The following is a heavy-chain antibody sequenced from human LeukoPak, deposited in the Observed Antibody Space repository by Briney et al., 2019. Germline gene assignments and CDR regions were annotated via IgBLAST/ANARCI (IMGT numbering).Heavy chain of an antibody. D-gene: IGHD3-22*01. Sequence: TSETLSLTCAVYGGSFSGYYWSWIRQPPGKGLEWIGEINHSGSTNYNPSLKSRVTISVDTSKNQFSLKLSSVTAADTAVYYCAISTYYYDSSGYSEHPFDYWGQGTLVTVSS. J-gene: IGHJ4*02. CDR3: AISTYYYDSSGYSEHPFDY. CDR1: GGSFSGYY. CDR2: INHSGST. V-gene: IGHV4-34*01.